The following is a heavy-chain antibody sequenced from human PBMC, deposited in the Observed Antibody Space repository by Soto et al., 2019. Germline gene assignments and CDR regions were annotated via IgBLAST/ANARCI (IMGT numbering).Heavy chain of an antibody. D-gene: IGHD6-19*01. V-gene: IGHV1-18*01. CDR1: GYTFTSYG. CDR2: ISGYNGNT. CDR3: ARGQWLAEIDY. Sequence: QVQVVQSGAEVKKPGASVKVSCKASGYTFTSYGINWVRQAPGQGLEWVGWISGYNGNTNYAQKFQGRVTMTTDTSTSTAFMDLRTLTSDDTAVYYCARGQWLAEIDYWGQGTLVTVSS. J-gene: IGHJ4*02.